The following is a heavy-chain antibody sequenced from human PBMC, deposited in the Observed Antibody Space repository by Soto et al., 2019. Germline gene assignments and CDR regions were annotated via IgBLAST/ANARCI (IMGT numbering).Heavy chain of an antibody. Sequence: LRLSCAASGFAFDDYAMHWVRQGPGKGLEWVSGISWNSGSIGYADSVKGRFTISRDNAKNSLYLQMNSLRAEDTALYYCAKEGGYCSSTSCPHFDYWGQGTLVTVSS. CDR2: ISWNSGSI. J-gene: IGHJ4*02. V-gene: IGHV3-9*01. D-gene: IGHD2-2*01. CDR1: GFAFDDYA. CDR3: AKEGGYCSSTSCPHFDY.